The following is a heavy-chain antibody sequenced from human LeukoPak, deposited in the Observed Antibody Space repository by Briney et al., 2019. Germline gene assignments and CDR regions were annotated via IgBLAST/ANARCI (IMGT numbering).Heavy chain of an antibody. CDR2: IYHSGST. D-gene: IGHD2-8*01. V-gene: IGHV4-30-2*01. CDR1: GGSISSGGYS. CDR3: ARRPNDYIDY. J-gene: IGHJ4*02. Sequence: PSQTLSLTCAVSGGSISSGGYSWSWIRQPPGKGLEWIGYIYHSGSTYYNPSLKSRVTISVDTSKNQFSLKLSSVTAADTAVYYCARRPNDYIDYWGQGTLVTVSS.